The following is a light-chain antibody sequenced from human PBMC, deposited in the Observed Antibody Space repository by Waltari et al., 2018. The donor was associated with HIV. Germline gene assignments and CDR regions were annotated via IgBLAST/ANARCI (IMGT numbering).Light chain of an antibody. V-gene: IGLV2-11*01. CDR3: NSYTTSSTLHVV. J-gene: IGLJ2*01. CDR2: DVS. Sequence: QSALTQPRSVSGSLGQSVTISCPGTSSDVGGYNYVSWYQQHPGKAPKFMIYDVSKRPSGVPDRFPGSKSGNTASLTISGLQAEDEADYYCNSYTTSSTLHVVFGGGTKLTVL. CDR1: SSDVGGYNY.